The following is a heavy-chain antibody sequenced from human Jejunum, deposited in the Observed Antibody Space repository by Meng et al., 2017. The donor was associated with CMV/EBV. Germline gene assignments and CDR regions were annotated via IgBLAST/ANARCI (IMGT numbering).Heavy chain of an antibody. J-gene: IGHJ4*02. D-gene: IGHD5-24*01. V-gene: IGHV4-4*02. CDR3: ANGYSYFDF. CDR1: GGSISSNHW. CDR2: IYHSGST. Sequence: LTCTVAGGSISSNHWWSWVRQPPGKGLEWIGEIYHSGSTNYNSSLKSRVTISLDKSKNQFSLQLRSVTAADTAVYYCANGYSYFDFWGQGTLVTVSS.